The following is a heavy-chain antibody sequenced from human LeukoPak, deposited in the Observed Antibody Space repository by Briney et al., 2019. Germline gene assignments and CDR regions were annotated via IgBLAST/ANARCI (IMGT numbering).Heavy chain of an antibody. D-gene: IGHD4-17*01. Sequence: GGSLRLSCTVSGFTVSSNSMSWVRQAPGKGLEWVSAISGSGGSTHYADSVKGRFTISRDNSKNTLYLQMKSLRAEDTAVYYCAKSGGVTTTLGYWGQGTLVTVSS. V-gene: IGHV3-23*01. CDR3: AKSGGVTTTLGY. J-gene: IGHJ4*02. CDR1: GFTVSSNS. CDR2: ISGSGGST.